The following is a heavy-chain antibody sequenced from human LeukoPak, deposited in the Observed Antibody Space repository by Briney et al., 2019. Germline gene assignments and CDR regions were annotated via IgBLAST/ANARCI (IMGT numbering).Heavy chain of an antibody. CDR1: GFIFGDYT. CDR3: AKGRRRGYAYGPADY. CDR2: ISWDASGS. Sequence: GGSLRLSCAASGFIFGDYTMYWFRRPPGKGLEWVSLISWDASGSFYSDSVKGRFTISRDNTKNSLFLQMNSLKTDDTAFYYCAKGRRRGYAYGPADYWGPGTLVAVSS. V-gene: IGHV3-43*01. J-gene: IGHJ4*02. D-gene: IGHD5-18*01.